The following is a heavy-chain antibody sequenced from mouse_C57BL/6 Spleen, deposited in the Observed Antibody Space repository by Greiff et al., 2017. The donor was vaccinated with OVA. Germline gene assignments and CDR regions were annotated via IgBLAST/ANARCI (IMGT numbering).Heavy chain of an antibody. J-gene: IGHJ4*01. V-gene: IGHV1-64*01. CDR1: GYTFTSYW. CDR3: ARGGPRYAMDY. CDR2: IHPNSGST. Sequence: VQLQQSGAELVKPGASVKLSCKASGYTFTSYWMHWVKQRPGQGLEWIGMIHPNSGSTNYNEKFKSKATLTVDKSSSTAYMQLSSLTSEDSAVYYCARGGPRYAMDYWGQGTSVTVSS. D-gene: IGHD3-3*01.